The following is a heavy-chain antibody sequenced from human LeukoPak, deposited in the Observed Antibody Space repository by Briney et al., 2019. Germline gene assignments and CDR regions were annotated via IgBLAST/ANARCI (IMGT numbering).Heavy chain of an antibody. V-gene: IGHV1-69*05. CDR3: ARDYSSGWYIAFDI. CDR2: IIPIFGTA. Sequence: ASVKVSCKASGGTFSSYAISWVRQAPGQGLEWMGGIIPIFGTANHAQKFQGRVTITTDESTSTAYMELSSLRSEDTAVYYCARDYSSGWYIAFDIWGQGTMVTVSS. D-gene: IGHD6-19*01. CDR1: GGTFSSYA. J-gene: IGHJ3*02.